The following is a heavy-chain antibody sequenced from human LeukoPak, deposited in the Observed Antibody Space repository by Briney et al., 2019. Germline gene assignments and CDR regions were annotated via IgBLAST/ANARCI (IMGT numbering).Heavy chain of an antibody. CDR3: AKDLTYESSGSVIDS. V-gene: IGHV3-43*01. D-gene: IGHD3-22*01. CDR1: GFIFADYT. J-gene: IGHJ4*02. Sequence: PGGSLRLSCAASGFIFADYTVHWVRQVPGKTLEWVSLVNWDGTTYYADSRKGRFTISRDNSKNSLYLQMDSLRTEDTAFYYCAKDLTYESSGSVIDSWGLGTLVTVSS. CDR2: VNWDGTT.